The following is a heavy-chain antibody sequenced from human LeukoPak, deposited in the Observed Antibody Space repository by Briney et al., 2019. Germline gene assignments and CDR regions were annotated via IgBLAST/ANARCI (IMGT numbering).Heavy chain of an antibody. CDR3: ARTMTTNDY. CDR2: INSDGTTT. CDR1: GFSFSSFW. J-gene: IGHJ4*02. V-gene: IGHV3-74*01. D-gene: IGHD4-17*01. Sequence: PGGSLRLSCAASGFSFSSFWMHWVRQVPGKGLVWVSGINSDGTTTGYADSVKGRFTISRDNAKDTVSLQMSSLRAEDTALYYCARTMTTNDYWGQGTLVTVSS.